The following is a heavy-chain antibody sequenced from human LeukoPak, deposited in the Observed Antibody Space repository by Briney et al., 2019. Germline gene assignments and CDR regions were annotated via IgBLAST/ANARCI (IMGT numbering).Heavy chain of an antibody. J-gene: IGHJ4*02. D-gene: IGHD3-10*01. CDR1: GFNFSTYS. CDR3: ARDKGGMVPFDY. V-gene: IGHV3-64*01. CDR2: ITSNGGSA. Sequence: GGSLRLSCAASGFNFSTYSFHWVRQAPGKGLDYVSSITSNGGSAYYANSVKGRFSISRDNSKNTLYLQMGSLRAEDTAVYFCARDKGGMVPFDYWGQGTLVTVSS.